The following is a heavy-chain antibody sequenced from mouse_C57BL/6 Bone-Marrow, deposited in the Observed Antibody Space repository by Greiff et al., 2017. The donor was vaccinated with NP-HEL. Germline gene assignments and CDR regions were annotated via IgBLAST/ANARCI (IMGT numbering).Heavy chain of an antibody. D-gene: IGHD1-1*01. V-gene: IGHV3-6*01. CDR3: ARYYYGSSTDWYFDV. CDR1: GYSITRGYY. CDR2: ISYDGSN. Sequence: DVKLVESGPGLVKPSQSLSLTCSVTGYSITRGYYWNWIRQFPGNKLEWMGYISYDGSNNYNPSLKNRISITRDTSKNQFFLKLNSVTTEDTATYYCARYYYGSSTDWYFDVWGTGTTVTVSS. J-gene: IGHJ1*03.